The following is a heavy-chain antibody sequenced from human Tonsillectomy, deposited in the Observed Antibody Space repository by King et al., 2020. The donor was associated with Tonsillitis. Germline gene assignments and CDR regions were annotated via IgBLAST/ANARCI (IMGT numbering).Heavy chain of an antibody. J-gene: IGHJ1*01. CDR1: GYTFTRYG. Sequence: QLVQSGAEVKKPGASVKVSCKTSGYTFTRYGISWVRQAPGQGLEWMGWIGAYNGNTNYALKLQGRVTMTIDTSTSTGYMELRSLTSDDTAMYYCAREMGYHDSSGSHFQHWGQGTLVTVSA. D-gene: IGHD3-22*01. CDR3: AREMGYHDSSGSHFQH. CDR2: IGAYNGNT. V-gene: IGHV1-18*01.